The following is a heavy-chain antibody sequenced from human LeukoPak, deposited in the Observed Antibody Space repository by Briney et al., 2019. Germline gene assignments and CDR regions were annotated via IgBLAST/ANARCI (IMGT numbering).Heavy chain of an antibody. CDR1: GFTFSSYA. D-gene: IGHD3-22*01. V-gene: IGHV3-23*01. J-gene: IGHJ5*02. CDR3: AREGRLDTMIVERGKNWFDP. Sequence: GGSLRLSCAASGFTFSSYAMSWVRQAPGKGLEWVSAISGSGGSTYYADSVKGRFTISRDNSKNTLYLQMNSLRAEDTAVYYCAREGRLDTMIVERGKNWFDPWGQGTLVTVSS. CDR2: ISGSGGST.